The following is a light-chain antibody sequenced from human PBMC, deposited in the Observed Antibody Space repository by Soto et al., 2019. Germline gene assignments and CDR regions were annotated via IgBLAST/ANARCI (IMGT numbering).Light chain of an antibody. CDR1: RSNIGNNF. CDR2: SNT. J-gene: IGLJ2*01. V-gene: IGLV1-44*01. Sequence: QSVVTQPPSASGTPGQTVTISCSGSRSNIGNNFVSWYSQVPGRAPKLLIYSNTQRPSGVPGRFSGSKSGTSASLAISGLQSEDEAVYYCATLDDTLRGIFGGGTKLTVL. CDR3: ATLDDTLRGI.